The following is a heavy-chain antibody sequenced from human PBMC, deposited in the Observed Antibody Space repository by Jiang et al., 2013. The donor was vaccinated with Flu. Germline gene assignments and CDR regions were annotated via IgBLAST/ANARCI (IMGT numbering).Heavy chain of an antibody. Sequence: GLVKPSQTLSLTCTVSGGSISSGNYYWSWIRQPAGKGLEWIGRIYTSGSTNYNPSLKSRVTISVDTSKNQFSLKLSSVTAADTAVYYCARARLGYSSSYETWGQGTMVTVSS. CDR3: ARARLGYSSSYET. V-gene: IGHV4-61*02. J-gene: IGHJ3*01. CDR1: GGSISSGNYY. D-gene: IGHD6-13*01. CDR2: IYTSGST.